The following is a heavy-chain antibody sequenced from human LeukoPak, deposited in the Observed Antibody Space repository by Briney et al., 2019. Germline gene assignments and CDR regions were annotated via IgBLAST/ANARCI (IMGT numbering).Heavy chain of an antibody. V-gene: IGHV3-21*01. D-gene: IGHD2-15*01. J-gene: IGHJ3*02. Sequence: PGGSLRLSCAASGFTFSSYSMNWVRQAPGKGLEWVSSISSSSSYIYYADSVKGRFTISRDNAKNSLYLQMNSLRAEDTAVYYCARDFPRYCSGGSCYDAFDIWGQGTMVTVSS. CDR2: ISSSSSYI. CDR1: GFTFSSYS. CDR3: ARDFPRYCSGGSCYDAFDI.